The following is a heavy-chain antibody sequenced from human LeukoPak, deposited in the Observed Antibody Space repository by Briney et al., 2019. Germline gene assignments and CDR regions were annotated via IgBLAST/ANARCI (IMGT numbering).Heavy chain of an antibody. Sequence: PGGSLRLSCAASGFTFSSYAMHWVRQAPGKGLEWVAVISYDGSNKYYADSVKGRFTISRDNSKNTLYLQMNSLRAEDTAVYYCAREYYYYDSSGYPNKYFQHWGQGTLVTVSS. CDR2: ISYDGSNK. J-gene: IGHJ1*01. V-gene: IGHV3-30-3*01. D-gene: IGHD3-22*01. CDR3: AREYYYYDSSGYPNKYFQH. CDR1: GFTFSSYA.